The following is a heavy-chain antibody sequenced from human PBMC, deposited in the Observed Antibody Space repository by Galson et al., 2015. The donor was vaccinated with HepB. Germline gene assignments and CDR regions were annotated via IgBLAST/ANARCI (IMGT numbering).Heavy chain of an antibody. Sequence: SVKVSCKASGYTFTSYAMHWVRQAPGQRLEWMGWINAGNGNTKYSQKFQGRVTITRDTSASTAYMELSSLRSEDTAVYYCAREFRSYYELDYWGQGTLATVSS. J-gene: IGHJ4*02. CDR2: INAGNGNT. D-gene: IGHD1-26*01. CDR1: GYTFTSYA. CDR3: AREFRSYYELDY. V-gene: IGHV1-3*01.